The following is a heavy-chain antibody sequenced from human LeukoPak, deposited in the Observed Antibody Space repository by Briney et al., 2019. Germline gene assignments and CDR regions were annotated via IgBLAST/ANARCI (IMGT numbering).Heavy chain of an antibody. J-gene: IGHJ4*02. CDR2: FDPEDGET. V-gene: IGHV1-24*01. D-gene: IGHD5-24*01. CDR3: AGSERWLQWGSFDY. CDR1: GYTLTELS. Sequence: ASVKVSCKVSGYTLTELSMHWVRQAPGKGLEWMGGFDPEDGETIYAQKFQGRVTMTEDTSTDTAYMELSSLRSEDTAVYYCAGSERWLQWGSFDYWGQGTLVTVSS.